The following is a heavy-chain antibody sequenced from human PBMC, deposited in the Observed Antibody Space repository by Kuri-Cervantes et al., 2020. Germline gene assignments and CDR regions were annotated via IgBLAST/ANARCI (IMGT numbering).Heavy chain of an antibody. CDR3: ARRGYHYDSSGYRAYYFDY. CDR2: IYYSGST. CDR1: GGSISSSSYY. J-gene: IGHJ4*02. V-gene: IGHV4-39*01. D-gene: IGHD3-22*01. Sequence: SETLSLTCTVSGGSISSSSYYWGWIRQPPGKGLEWIGSIYYSGSTYYNPSLKSRVTISVDTSKNQFSLKLSSVTAADTAVYYCARRGYHYDSSGYRAYYFDYWGQGTLVTVSS.